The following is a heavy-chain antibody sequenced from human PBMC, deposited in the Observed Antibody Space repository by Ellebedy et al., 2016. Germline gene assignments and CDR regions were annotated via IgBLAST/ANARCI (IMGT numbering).Heavy chain of an antibody. Sequence: ASVKVSCKASGYTFTSYYMHWVRQAPGQGLEWMGIINPSGGSTSYAQKFQGRVTMTRDTSTSTVYMELSSLRSEDTAVYYCARGVVVVTAILACDAFDIWGQGTMVTVSS. V-gene: IGHV1-46*01. CDR1: GYTFTSYY. J-gene: IGHJ3*02. CDR3: ARGVVVVTAILACDAFDI. CDR2: INPSGGST. D-gene: IGHD2-21*02.